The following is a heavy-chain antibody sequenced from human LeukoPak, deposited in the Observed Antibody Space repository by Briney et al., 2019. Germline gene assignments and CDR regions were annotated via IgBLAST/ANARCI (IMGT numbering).Heavy chain of an antibody. Sequence: GGSLRLSCAASGFTFSSYAMHWVRQAPGKGLEWVAVISYDGSNKYYADSVKGRFTISRDNSKNTLYLQMNSLRAEDTAVYYCARSLVDNLRPVWGQGTLVTVSS. CDR3: ARSLVDNLRPV. V-gene: IGHV3-30*04. CDR2: ISYDGSNK. J-gene: IGHJ4*02. CDR1: GFTFSSYA. D-gene: IGHD5/OR15-5a*01.